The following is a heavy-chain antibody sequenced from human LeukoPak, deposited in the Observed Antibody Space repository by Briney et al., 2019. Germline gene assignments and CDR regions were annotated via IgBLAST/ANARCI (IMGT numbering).Heavy chain of an antibody. Sequence: GASVKVSCKASGYTLTGHYMHWERQAPGHGLEWIGWINPNSGGTNYAQKFQGRVTMTRDTSISTAYMELSRLRSDDTAVYYCARDPDSSGYYLSDGAFDIWGQGTMVTVSS. D-gene: IGHD3-22*01. J-gene: IGHJ3*02. CDR3: ARDPDSSGYYLSDGAFDI. CDR2: INPNSGGT. V-gene: IGHV1-2*02. CDR1: GYTLTGHY.